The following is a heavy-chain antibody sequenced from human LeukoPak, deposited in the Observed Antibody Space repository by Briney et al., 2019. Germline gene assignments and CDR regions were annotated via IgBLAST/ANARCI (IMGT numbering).Heavy chain of an antibody. J-gene: IGHJ4*02. CDR2: IIPIFGTA. D-gene: IGHD3-16*01. V-gene: IGHV1-69*01. Sequence: SVKVSCKASGGTFSSYATSWVRQAPGQGLEWMGGIIPIFGTANSAQKFQGRVTITADESTRTAYMELGSLRSEDTAVYYCARTYYDYVWGSLGYWGQGTLVTVSS. CDR3: ARTYYDYVWGSLGY. CDR1: GGTFSSYA.